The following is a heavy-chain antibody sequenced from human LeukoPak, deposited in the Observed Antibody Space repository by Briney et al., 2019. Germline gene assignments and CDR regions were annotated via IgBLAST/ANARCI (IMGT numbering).Heavy chain of an antibody. Sequence: GSLRLSCATSGFTCSGYWMHWVRQDPGKGLDWVSRINEDGSITTHTDSVKGRFTISRDNARNTLYLQMNSLRSEDTAVYYCARDLGGIAGSWGQGTLVTVSS. CDR2: INEDGSIT. V-gene: IGHV3-74*01. D-gene: IGHD1-26*01. CDR3: ARDLGGIAGS. J-gene: IGHJ4*02. CDR1: GFTCSGYW.